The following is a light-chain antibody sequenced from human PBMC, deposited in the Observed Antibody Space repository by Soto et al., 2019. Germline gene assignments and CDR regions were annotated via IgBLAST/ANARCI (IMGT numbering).Light chain of an antibody. CDR1: QSVLYSSNNKNY. V-gene: IGKV4-1*01. CDR3: QQYYSTPVT. CDR2: WAS. Sequence: DIVMTQSPDSLAGSLGERATINCKSSQSVLYSSNNKNYLAWYQQKPGQTPKLLIYWASTRESGIPDRFSGSGSGTDFTLTISSLQAEDVAVYYCQQYYSTPVTFGPGTKVDI. J-gene: IGKJ3*01.